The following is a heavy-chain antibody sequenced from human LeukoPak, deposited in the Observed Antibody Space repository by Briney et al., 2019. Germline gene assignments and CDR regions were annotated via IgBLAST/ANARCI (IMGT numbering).Heavy chain of an antibody. J-gene: IGHJ4*02. CDR1: GFTFSSYA. D-gene: IGHD6-19*01. Sequence: GGSLRLSCAASGFTFSSYAMSWVRQAPGKGLEWVSAISGSGGSTYYADSLKGRFTISRDNSKNTLYLQMNSLRAEDTAVYYCSKGPSSGWYRYCGQGTLVTVSS. V-gene: IGHV3-23*01. CDR2: ISGSGGST. CDR3: SKGPSSGWYRY.